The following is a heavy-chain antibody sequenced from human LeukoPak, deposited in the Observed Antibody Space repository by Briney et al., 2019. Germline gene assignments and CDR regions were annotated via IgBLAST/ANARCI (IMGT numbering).Heavy chain of an antibody. Sequence: SETLSLTCTVSVGSIGSGCYYWSWIRQHPGKGLQSIGYIYYSGSTYYKPSLKSRVTMSIDTSKNHFSLKMKSVTVADTAVYYCARFDRFTANSYFDFWGQGTLVTVSS. CDR2: IYYSGST. CDR1: VGSIGSGCYY. D-gene: IGHD3-9*01. J-gene: IGHJ4*02. CDR3: ARFDRFTANSYFDF. V-gene: IGHV4-39*02.